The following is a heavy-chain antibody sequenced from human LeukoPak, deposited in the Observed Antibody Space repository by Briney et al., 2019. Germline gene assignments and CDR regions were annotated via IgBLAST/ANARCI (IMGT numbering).Heavy chain of an antibody. CDR1: GFTFSSYW. Sequence: GGSLRLPCAASGFTFSSYWMTWFRQAPGKGLEWVANINQDESQKVYVDSVKGRFTISRDNAKNSLYLQMSSLRAEDTAVYYCARDNLDSNWNGGVYDYWGQGTLVTVSS. CDR2: INQDESQK. J-gene: IGHJ4*02. V-gene: IGHV3-7*04. D-gene: IGHD1-1*01. CDR3: ARDNLDSNWNGGVYDY.